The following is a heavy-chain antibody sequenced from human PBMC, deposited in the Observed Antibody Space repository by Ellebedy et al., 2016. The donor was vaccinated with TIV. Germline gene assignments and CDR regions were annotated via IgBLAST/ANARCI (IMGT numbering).Heavy chain of an antibody. CDR2: ISGSGGNT. CDR1: GFLFSSYA. V-gene: IGHV3-23*01. CDR3: ARKMGPWSSLYF. Sequence: GESLKISCAGSGFLFSSYAMTWVRQSPGQGLEWVSLISGSGGNTYYADSVKVQFTISIDNSKNTLYLQLNSLSAEDTAVYYFARKMGPWSSLYFWGQGTLVTVSS. D-gene: IGHD5-24*01. J-gene: IGHJ4*02.